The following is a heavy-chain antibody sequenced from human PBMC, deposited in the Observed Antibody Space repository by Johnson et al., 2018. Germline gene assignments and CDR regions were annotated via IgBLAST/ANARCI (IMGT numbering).Heavy chain of an antibody. Sequence: QVQLVQSGGGVVQPGRSLRLSCAASGFTFGNHGMHWVRQAPGKGMEWVAVISFDGSKKYYSDAVKGRFTLSRDNSDNTVYLQMNSLSADDTAVYYCAKDLGGNYYYGMDVWGQGTTVSVSS. J-gene: IGHJ6*02. CDR3: AKDLGGNYYYGMDV. V-gene: IGHV3-30*18. CDR2: ISFDGSKK. CDR1: GFTFGNHG.